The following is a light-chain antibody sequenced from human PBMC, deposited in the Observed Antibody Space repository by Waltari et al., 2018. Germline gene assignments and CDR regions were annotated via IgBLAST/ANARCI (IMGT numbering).Light chain of an antibody. J-gene: IGKJ5*01. CDR1: QSVSSY. Sequence: EIVLTQSPASLSLSPGESATLSCRASQSVSSYFAWYQQKPGQAPRLLIYDASNRATGIPARFSGGGSGTDFTLTISGLQAEDVAVYYCHQYYIPPLTFGQGTRLEIK. V-gene: IGKV3-11*01. CDR2: DAS. CDR3: HQYYIPPLT.